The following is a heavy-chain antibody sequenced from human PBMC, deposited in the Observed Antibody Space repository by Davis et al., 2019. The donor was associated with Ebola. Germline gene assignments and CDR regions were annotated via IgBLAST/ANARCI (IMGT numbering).Heavy chain of an antibody. Sequence: SETLSLTCTVSGGSISSGDYYWSWIRQPPGKGLEWIGYIYYSGSTYYNPSLKSRVTISVDKSKNQFSLKLSSVTAADTAVYYCARGPTVTYFDYWGQGTLVTVSS. D-gene: IGHD4-17*01. CDR2: IYYSGST. J-gene: IGHJ4*02. CDR3: ARGPTVTYFDY. CDR1: GGSISSGDYY. V-gene: IGHV4-30-4*01.